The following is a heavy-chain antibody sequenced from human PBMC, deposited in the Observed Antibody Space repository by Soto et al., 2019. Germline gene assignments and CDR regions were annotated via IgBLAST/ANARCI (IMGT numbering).Heavy chain of an antibody. CDR1: GGSISSGGYF. J-gene: IGHJ4*02. CDR2: IYYSGST. CDR3: ARGGSTVLDY. D-gene: IGHD1-7*01. Sequence: SETLSLTCTVSGGSISSGGYFWCWIRQHPGKGLEWIGYIYYSGSTYYNPSLKSRVTISVDTSKNQFSLKLSSVTAADTAVYYCARGGSTVLDYWGQGTLVTVSS. V-gene: IGHV4-31*03.